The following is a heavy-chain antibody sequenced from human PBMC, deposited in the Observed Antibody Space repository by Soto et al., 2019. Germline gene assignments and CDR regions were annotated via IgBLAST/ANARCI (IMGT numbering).Heavy chain of an antibody. Sequence: PGGSLRLSCAASGFTFSTYAMSWVRQAPGKGLEWVSSISGSAGSTYYAASVKGRFTISRDNSKNTLYLEVNSLRTEDTAVYYCARVAIVVVIRQYGDNWFDPWGQGTLVTVSS. CDR3: ARVAIVVVIRQYGDNWFDP. J-gene: IGHJ5*02. D-gene: IGHD2-21*01. CDR2: ISGSAGST. CDR1: GFTFSTYA. V-gene: IGHV3-23*01.